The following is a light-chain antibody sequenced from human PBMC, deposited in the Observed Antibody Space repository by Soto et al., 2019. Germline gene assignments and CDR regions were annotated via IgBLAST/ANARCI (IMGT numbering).Light chain of an antibody. CDR2: AAS. V-gene: IGKV3-15*01. J-gene: IGKJ2*01. CDR1: HSITTN. CDR3: QQYNNFLSYT. Sequence: EIVMTQSPATLSVSPGERATLSCRASHSITTNLAWYQQKPGQAPRLLIYAASTRATSIPARFSGSGSGTEFTLTISSLQSEDFAVYYCQQYNNFLSYTFGQGTKLEIK.